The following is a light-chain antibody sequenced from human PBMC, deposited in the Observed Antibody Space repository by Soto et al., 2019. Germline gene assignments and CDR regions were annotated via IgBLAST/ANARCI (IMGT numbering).Light chain of an antibody. Sequence: IVLTQSPGALSLSPGERTTLSCRASQSISRYLAWYQQKPGQGPRHLIYGASSRATGTPDRFSGSGSGTDLTLTINRLEPEDVALYYCQQYGSSPPTFGQGTKVEIK. CDR1: QSISRY. J-gene: IGKJ1*01. CDR3: QQYGSSPPT. CDR2: GAS. V-gene: IGKV3-20*01.